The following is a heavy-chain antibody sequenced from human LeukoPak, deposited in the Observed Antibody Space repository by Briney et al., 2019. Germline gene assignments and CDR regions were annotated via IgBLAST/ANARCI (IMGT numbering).Heavy chain of an antibody. Sequence: GGSLRLSCAASGFTFSSYWMSWVRQAPGKGLEWVSLISSDGSYIYYADSVRGRFTISRDNAKNSLYLQMNSLRAEDTAVYFCASPHYCSGSSCCFGYWGQGTLVTVSS. CDR3: ASPHYCSGSSCCFGY. CDR1: GFTFSSYW. V-gene: IGHV3-21*01. J-gene: IGHJ4*03. CDR2: ISSDGSYI. D-gene: IGHD2-15*01.